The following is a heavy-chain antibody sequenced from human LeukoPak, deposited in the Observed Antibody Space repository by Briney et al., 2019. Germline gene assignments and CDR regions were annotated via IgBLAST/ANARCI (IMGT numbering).Heavy chain of an antibody. CDR1: GYTFTGYY. Sequence: ASVTVSCTASGYTFTGYYFHWVRQAPGQGPEWMGRINPSSGGTKYVEKFLGRVTLTRDTSTSTVYMELTNLTSDDTAVYYCARAGDFYDSSGYSRHWGRGTPVTVSS. J-gene: IGHJ4*02. CDR2: INPSSGGT. CDR3: ARAGDFYDSSGYSRH. D-gene: IGHD3-22*01. V-gene: IGHV1-2*06.